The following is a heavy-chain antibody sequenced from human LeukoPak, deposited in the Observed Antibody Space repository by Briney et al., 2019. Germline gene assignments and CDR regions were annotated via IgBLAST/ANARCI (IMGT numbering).Heavy chain of an antibody. J-gene: IGHJ4*02. CDR3: ARDPGFAVAQ. CDR1: GFTFSSYG. V-gene: IGHV3-48*04. CDR2: IGGWSDPI. Sequence: GGSLRLSCRVSGFTFSSYGMNWVHQAPGKGLEWVAYIGGWSDPIDYADSVKGRFTVSRDNGDSTLYLEMNSLRVEDTGVYYCARDPGFAVAQWGQGALVIVSS.